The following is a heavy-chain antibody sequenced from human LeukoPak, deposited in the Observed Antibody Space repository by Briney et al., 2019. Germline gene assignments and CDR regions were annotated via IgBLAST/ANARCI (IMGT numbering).Heavy chain of an antibody. J-gene: IGHJ4*02. CDR1: GFTFSSYA. D-gene: IGHD3-3*01. Sequence: GGSLRLSCAASGFTFSSYAMSWVRQAPGKGLEWVSAISGSGGSTYYADSVKGRFTISRDNSKNTLYLQMNSLGAEDTAVYYCAKDRQDLNVLRFLEWLSPFDYWGQGTLVTVSS. V-gene: IGHV3-23*01. CDR3: AKDRQDLNVLRFLEWLSPFDY. CDR2: ISGSGGST.